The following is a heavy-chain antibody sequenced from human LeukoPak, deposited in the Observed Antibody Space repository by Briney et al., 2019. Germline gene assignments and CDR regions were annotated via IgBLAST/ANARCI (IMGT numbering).Heavy chain of an antibody. CDR2: INPGNGDT. Sequence: ASVKVSCKASGYTFTSYPMHWVRQAPGQRLEWMGWINPGNGDTKYSQKFQGRVTITRDTSASTAYMELSSLRSEDSAVYYCARDLTWYWDYCGQGTLDTVSS. CDR3: ARDLTWYWDY. D-gene: IGHD2-8*02. J-gene: IGHJ4*02. CDR1: GYTFTSYP. V-gene: IGHV1-3*01.